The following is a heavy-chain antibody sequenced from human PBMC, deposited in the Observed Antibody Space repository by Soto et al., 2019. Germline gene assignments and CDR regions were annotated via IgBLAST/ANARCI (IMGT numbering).Heavy chain of an antibody. V-gene: IGHV3-21*01. J-gene: IGHJ6*03. Sequence: GVSLRLSCAASGFTFSSYSMNWVRQAPGKGLEWVSSISSSSSYIYYADSVKGRFTISRDNAKNSLYLQMNSLRAEDTAVYYCARVPGILHYYYYMDVWGKGTTVTVSS. CDR2: ISSSSSYI. CDR1: GFTFSSYS. CDR3: ARVPGILHYYYYMDV.